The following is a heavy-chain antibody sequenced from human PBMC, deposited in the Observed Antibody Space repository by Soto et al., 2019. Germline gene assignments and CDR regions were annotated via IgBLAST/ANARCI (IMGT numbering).Heavy chain of an antibody. CDR3: SADHPHTAIGWPV. CDR2: IVVASGRT. J-gene: IGHJ6*02. V-gene: IGHV1-58*02. Sequence: SVKVSCNASGFDFGSFGIQFLRQTRGRGLEWIGWIVVASGRTNYARQFQGRVAFSRDMSSTTAYMDLYDLKSDDTAVYFCSADHPHTAIGWPVWGQGTTVTVSS. CDR1: GFDFGSFG.